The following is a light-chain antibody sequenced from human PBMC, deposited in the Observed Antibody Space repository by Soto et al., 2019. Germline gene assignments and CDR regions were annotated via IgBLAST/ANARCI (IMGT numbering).Light chain of an antibody. J-gene: IGKJ1*01. Sequence: DIQMTQAPSTLSASVGDRVAITSRASQSISSWLAWYQQKPGKAPKLLIYKESSLESGVPSRFSGSGSGTEFTLSMSSLQPDDFATYYCQQYNSYWTFGQGTKVDIK. CDR2: KES. V-gene: IGKV1-5*03. CDR3: QQYNSYWT. CDR1: QSISSW.